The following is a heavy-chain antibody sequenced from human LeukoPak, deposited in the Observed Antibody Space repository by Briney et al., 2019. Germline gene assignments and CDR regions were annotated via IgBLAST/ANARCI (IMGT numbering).Heavy chain of an antibody. J-gene: IGHJ4*02. CDR2: TYYESSKWHN. Sequence: SQTLSLTCAISGDSVSRNNVAWNWIRQSPSRGLEWLGRTYYESSKWHNDYADSVKSRITVNPDTSKSQFSLQLDSVTPEDTAVYFCERYNWNKGRSFEYWGQGTLVTVSS. D-gene: IGHD1/OR15-1a*01. V-gene: IGHV6-1*01. CDR3: ERYNWNKGRSFEY. CDR1: GDSVSRNNVA.